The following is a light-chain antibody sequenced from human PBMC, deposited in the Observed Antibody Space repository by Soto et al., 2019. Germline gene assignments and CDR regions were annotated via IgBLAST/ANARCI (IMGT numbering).Light chain of an antibody. Sequence: SYELTHPPSVSVAPGQTARLTCGGNTIGGKSVHWYQQKPRKAPVLDVYQDSDRPSGIPERFAGSNSGNTGTLTISRVEGGDEDDDYCQVWDSSSDQPGVVFGGGTKLTVL. CDR3: QVWDSSSDQPGVV. CDR2: QDS. J-gene: IGLJ2*01. V-gene: IGLV3-21*02. CDR1: TIGGKS.